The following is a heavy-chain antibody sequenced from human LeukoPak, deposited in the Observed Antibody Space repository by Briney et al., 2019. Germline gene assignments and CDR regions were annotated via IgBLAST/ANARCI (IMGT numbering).Heavy chain of an antibody. V-gene: IGHV4-34*01. CDR3: ARTSIAAAGTRWFDP. CDR1: GGSFSGYY. Sequence: MASETLSLTCAVYGGSFSGYYWSWIRQPPGKGLEWMGEINHSGSTNYNPSLKIRLTISVATSKNQFSLKLSSVTAADTAVYYCARTSIAAAGTRWFDPWGQGTLVTVSS. D-gene: IGHD6-13*01. J-gene: IGHJ5*02. CDR2: INHSGST.